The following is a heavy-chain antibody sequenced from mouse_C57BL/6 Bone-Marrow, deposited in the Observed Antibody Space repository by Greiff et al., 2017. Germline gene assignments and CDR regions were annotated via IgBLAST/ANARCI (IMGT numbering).Heavy chain of an antibody. V-gene: IGHV5-6*01. J-gene: IGHJ4*01. CDR1: GFTFSSYG. CDR3: ARGVDY. Sequence: EVQGVESGGDLVKPGGSLKLSCAASGFTFSSYGMSWVRQTPDKRLEWVATISSGGSYTYYPDSVKGRFTISRDNAKNTLYLQMSSLKSEDTAMYYCARGVDYWGQGTSVTVSS. CDR2: ISSGGSYT.